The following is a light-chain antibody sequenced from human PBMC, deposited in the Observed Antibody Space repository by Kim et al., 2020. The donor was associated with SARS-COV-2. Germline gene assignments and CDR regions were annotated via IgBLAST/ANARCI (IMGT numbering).Light chain of an antibody. CDR3: QHYNNWPPMYT. CDR1: QSVSSD. CDR2: GAS. Sequence: PGEGVTLSCRASQSVSSDLSWYQQKPGQAPRLLIYGASTRATGIPARFSGSGSGTEFTLTISSLQSEDFAVYYCQHYNNWPPMYTFGQGTKVDIK. V-gene: IGKV3-15*01. J-gene: IGKJ2*01.